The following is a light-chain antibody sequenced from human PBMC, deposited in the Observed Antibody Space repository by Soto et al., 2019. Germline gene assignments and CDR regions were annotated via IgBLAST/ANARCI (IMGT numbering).Light chain of an antibody. CDR1: QGINSW. CDR2: AAS. Sequence: DIQMTQSPSSVSASVGDRVTITCRASQGINSWLAWYQQKPGKAPKLLIYAASSLQSGVPSRVRGSGSGTDFTLTIISLQPEDFATYYCQLAYIVPFTFGGGTKVEIK. J-gene: IGKJ4*01. V-gene: IGKV1D-12*01. CDR3: QLAYIVPFT.